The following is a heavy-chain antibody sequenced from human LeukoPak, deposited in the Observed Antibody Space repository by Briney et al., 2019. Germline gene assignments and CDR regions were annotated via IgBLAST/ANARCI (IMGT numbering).Heavy chain of an antibody. CDR2: ISSSSSYI. CDR3: ARDPPVTNYYYGMDV. V-gene: IGHV3-21*01. CDR1: GFTFSSYS. D-gene: IGHD4-17*01. Sequence: GGSLRLSYAASGFTFSSYSMNWVRQAPGKGLEWVSSISSSSSYIYYADSVKGRFTISRDNAKNSLYLQMNSLRAEDTAVYYCARDPPVTNYYYGMDVWGQGTTVTVSS. J-gene: IGHJ6*02.